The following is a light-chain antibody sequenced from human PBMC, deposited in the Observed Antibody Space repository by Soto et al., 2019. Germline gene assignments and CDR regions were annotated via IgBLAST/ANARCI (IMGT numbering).Light chain of an antibody. CDR1: QDISNY. J-gene: IGKJ3*01. Sequence: IQMTQSPSSLSASVGDRVTITCQASQDISNYLNWYQQKPGKAPKLLIYDASNLETGVPSRFSGSGSGTVCTSTISSLQPEDIATYYCQQYDNLLFTFGPGTKVDIK. CDR2: DAS. V-gene: IGKV1-33*01. CDR3: QQYDNLLFT.